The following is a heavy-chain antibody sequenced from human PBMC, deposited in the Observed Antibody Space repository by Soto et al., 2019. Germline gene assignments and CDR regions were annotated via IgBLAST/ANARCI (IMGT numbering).Heavy chain of an antibody. CDR3: ASRYCTNGVCYQKGFDY. CDR2: ISYDGSNK. D-gene: IGHD2-8*01. Sequence: QVQLVESGGGVVQPGRSLRLSCAASGFTFSSYAMHWVRQAPGKGLEWVAVISYDGSNKYYADSVKGRFTISRDNSKNTLYLQMNSLRAEDTAVYYCASRYCTNGVCYQKGFDYWGQGTLVTVSS. CDR1: GFTFSSYA. J-gene: IGHJ4*02. V-gene: IGHV3-30-3*01.